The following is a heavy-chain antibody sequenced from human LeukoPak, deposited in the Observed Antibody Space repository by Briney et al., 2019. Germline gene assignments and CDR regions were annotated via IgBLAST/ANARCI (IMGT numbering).Heavy chain of an antibody. D-gene: IGHD1-26*01. CDR1: GYTFTSYA. Sequence: ASVKVSCKASGYTFTSYAIHWVRQAPGQRLEWMGWINTGNGNTKYSQTFQGKFTITRDTSASTAYMELSSLRTEDTAVYYCARDMGSGSLHYWGQGTLVTVSS. V-gene: IGHV1-3*04. CDR2: INTGNGNT. J-gene: IGHJ4*02. CDR3: ARDMGSGSLHY.